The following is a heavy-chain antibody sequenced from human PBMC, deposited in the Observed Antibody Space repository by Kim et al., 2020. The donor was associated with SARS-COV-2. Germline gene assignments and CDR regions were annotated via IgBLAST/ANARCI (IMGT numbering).Heavy chain of an antibody. D-gene: IGHD5-18*01. CDR1: GFTFSSYW. V-gene: IGHV3-7*01. CDR2: IKQDGSEK. CDR3: ASGAWIQLWLGAFDI. Sequence: GGSLRLSCAASGFTFSSYWMSWVRQAPGKGLEWVANIKQDGSEKYYVDSVKGRFTISRDNAKNSLYLQMNSLRAEDTAVYYCASGAWIQLWLGAFDIWGQGTMVTVSS. J-gene: IGHJ3*02.